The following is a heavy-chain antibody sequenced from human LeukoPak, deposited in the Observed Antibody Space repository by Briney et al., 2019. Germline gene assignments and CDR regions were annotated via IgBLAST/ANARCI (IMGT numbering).Heavy chain of an antibody. Sequence: TGGSLRLSCAASGFTFSSYSMNWVRQAPGKGLEWVSSISSSSSYIYYADSVKGRFTISRDNAKNSLYLQMNSLRAEDTAVYYCARDPSSSSPLDWFDPWGQGTLVTVSS. CDR2: ISSSSSYI. J-gene: IGHJ5*02. V-gene: IGHV3-21*01. CDR1: GFTFSSYS. CDR3: ARDPSSSSPLDWFDP. D-gene: IGHD6-6*01.